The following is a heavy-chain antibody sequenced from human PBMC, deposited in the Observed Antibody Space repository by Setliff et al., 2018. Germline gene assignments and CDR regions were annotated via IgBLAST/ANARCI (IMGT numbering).Heavy chain of an antibody. D-gene: IGHD3-16*01. CDR3: RLWSHDYHNDY. CDR2: IYTTGNT. V-gene: IGHV4-61*02. CDR1: GDSITSGSDY. Sequence: SETLSLTCTVSGDSITSGSDYWNWIRQPAGKGLEWIGRIYTTGNTNYNPSLKSRVTISVDTSKKQFSLKLTSVTAEDTAVYYCRLWSHDYHNDYWGQGTLVTVSS. J-gene: IGHJ4*02.